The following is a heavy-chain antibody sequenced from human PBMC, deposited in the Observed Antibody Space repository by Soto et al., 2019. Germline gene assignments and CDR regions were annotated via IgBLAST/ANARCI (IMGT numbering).Heavy chain of an antibody. CDR3: ARQRNAYYGMAV. Sequence: PGESLKISCKASGYNFTNHWIVWVRQMPGKGLEWMGVIFPGDSDTRYSPSFQGHVTISADKSSSTAFLQWGSLEASDSAMYYCARQRNAYYGMAVWGQGTTVTVSS. CDR1: GYNFTNHW. V-gene: IGHV5-51*01. J-gene: IGHJ6*02. CDR2: IFPGDSDT.